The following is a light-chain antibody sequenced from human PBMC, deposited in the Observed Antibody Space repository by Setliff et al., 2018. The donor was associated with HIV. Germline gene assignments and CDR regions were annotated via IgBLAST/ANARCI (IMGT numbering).Light chain of an antibody. CDR2: DNN. J-gene: IGLJ2*01. V-gene: IGLV1-51*01. CDR3: GTWDNSLSAVV. Sequence: SVLTQPPSVSAAAGQKVTISCSGSSSNIGNNYVSWYQQLPGTAPKLLSYDNNKRPSGIPDRFSGSKSGASATLAITGLQTGDEADYYCGTWDNSLSAVVFGGGTKVTVL. CDR1: SSNIGNNY.